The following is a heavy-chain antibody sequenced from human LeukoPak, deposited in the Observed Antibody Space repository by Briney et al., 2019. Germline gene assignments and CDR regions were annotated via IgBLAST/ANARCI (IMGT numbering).Heavy chain of an antibody. CDR2: ISPSGHST. CDR3: GRDFVGESGAAGP. CDR1: GFTFSSYT. Sequence: PGGSLRLSCAASGFTFSSYTMNWVRQAPGKGLEWVSSISPSGHSTWNADSVKGRFTISRDNAKNSLYLQMNSLRAEDTAIYYCGRDFVGESGAAGPWGQGTLITVSS. D-gene: IGHD2-8*02. V-gene: IGHV3-21*01. J-gene: IGHJ5*02.